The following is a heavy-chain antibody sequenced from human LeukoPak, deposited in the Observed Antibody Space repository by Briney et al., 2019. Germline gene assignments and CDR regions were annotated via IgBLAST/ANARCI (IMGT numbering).Heavy chain of an antibody. CDR3: ASLAGYSSGWYPRGFDY. CDR2: TYYSGST. Sequence: SETLSLTCTVSGGSISSYYWSWIRQPPGKGLEWIGYTYYSGSTNYNPSLKSRVTISVDTSKNQFSLKLSSVTAADTAVYYCASLAGYSSGWYPRGFDYWGQGTLVTVSS. J-gene: IGHJ4*02. CDR1: GGSISSYY. D-gene: IGHD6-19*01. V-gene: IGHV4-59*01.